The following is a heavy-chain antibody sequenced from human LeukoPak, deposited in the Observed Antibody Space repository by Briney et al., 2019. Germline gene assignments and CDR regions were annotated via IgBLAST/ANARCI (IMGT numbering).Heavy chain of an antibody. CDR3: ACSIAARKRYIDY. V-gene: IGHV4-59*01. CDR2: IYYSGST. Sequence: SETLSLTCTVSGGSISSYYWSWIRQPPGKGLEWIGYIYYSGSTNYNPSLKSRVTISVDTSKNQFSLKLSSVTAADTAVYYCACSIAARKRYIDYWGQGTLVTVSS. D-gene: IGHD6-6*01. J-gene: IGHJ4*02. CDR1: GGSISSYY.